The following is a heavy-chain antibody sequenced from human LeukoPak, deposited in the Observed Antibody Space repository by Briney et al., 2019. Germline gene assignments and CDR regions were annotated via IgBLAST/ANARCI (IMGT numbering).Heavy chain of an antibody. J-gene: IGHJ5*02. Sequence: GASVKVSCKASGYTFTSYGISWVRQAPGQGLEWMGWISAYNGNTNYAQKLQGRVTMTTDTSTSTAYMELRSLRSDDTAVYYCARDKLAVTGNWFDPWAREPWSPSPQ. CDR2: ISAYNGNT. V-gene: IGHV1-18*01. CDR3: ARDKLAVTGNWFDP. D-gene: IGHD6-19*01. CDR1: GYTFTSYG.